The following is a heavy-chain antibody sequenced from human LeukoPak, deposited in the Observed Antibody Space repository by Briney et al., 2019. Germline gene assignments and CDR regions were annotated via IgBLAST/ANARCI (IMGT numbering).Heavy chain of an antibody. CDR1: GFTLSTYW. J-gene: IGHJ4*02. D-gene: IGHD6-19*01. V-gene: IGHV3-7*01. Sequence: GGSLRLSCAASGFTLSTYWMTWVRQAPGKGLEWVSNIRQDGSEKYYVDSVKGRFTISSDNAKKLLYLQMKTLRVEDTAVSYCARDRGSSGRLGRFANWGQGTLVTVSP. CDR2: IRQDGSEK. CDR3: ARDRGSSGRLGRFAN.